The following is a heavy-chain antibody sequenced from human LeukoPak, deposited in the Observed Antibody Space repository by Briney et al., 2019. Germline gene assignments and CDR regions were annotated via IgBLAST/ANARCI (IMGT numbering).Heavy chain of an antibody. Sequence: PGGSLRLSCAGSGCTFSDHYMSWIRQTPGKGLEWVSYISSSGTTIYYADSVKGRFNISRDNAKNSLYLLMNSLRAEDTAVYYCARRVTTVEHWGQGTLVTVSS. CDR1: GCTFSDHY. CDR3: ARRVTTVEH. CDR2: ISSSGTTI. V-gene: IGHV3-11*04. J-gene: IGHJ1*01. D-gene: IGHD4-23*01.